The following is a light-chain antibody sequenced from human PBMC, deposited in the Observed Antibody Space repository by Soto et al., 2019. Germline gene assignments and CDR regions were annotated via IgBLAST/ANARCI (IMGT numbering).Light chain of an antibody. CDR3: QQYNGCSWT. CDR1: QSISSW. CDR2: DAS. Sequence: DIRVTQSPSTLSAPKGDRATISCRASQSISSWLAWYQQKPGKAPKLLIYDASSLESGVPSRFSGSGSGTEFTLTIGSLQPDDFATYYCQQYNGCSWTFGQGTKVDIK. J-gene: IGKJ1*01. V-gene: IGKV1-5*01.